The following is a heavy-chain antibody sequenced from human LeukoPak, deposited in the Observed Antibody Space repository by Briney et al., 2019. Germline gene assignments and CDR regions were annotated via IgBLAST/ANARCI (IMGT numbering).Heavy chain of an antibody. Sequence: PGGSLRLSCAASGFTFSSYWMSWVRQAPGKGLEWVANIKQDGSEKYYVDSVKGRFTISRDNAKNSLYLQMNSLRAEDTAVYYCAREDDHDSSGYYFDYWGQGTLVTVSS. CDR3: AREDDHDSSGYYFDY. J-gene: IGHJ4*02. D-gene: IGHD3-22*01. V-gene: IGHV3-7*01. CDR2: IKQDGSEK. CDR1: GFTFSSYW.